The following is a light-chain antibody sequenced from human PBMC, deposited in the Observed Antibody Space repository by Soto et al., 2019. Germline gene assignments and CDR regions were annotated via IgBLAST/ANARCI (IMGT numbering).Light chain of an antibody. Sequence: EKVMTQSPATLSASPGETVTLSCRASQTVYNNLAWYQQKPGQAPRLLIFDASTRATGLPARFSGSGSGTEFTLTISSLQSEDFAVYYCQQYNIWPPKFIFGQGTRLEIK. CDR3: QQYNIWPPKFI. CDR1: QTVYNN. J-gene: IGKJ5*01. CDR2: DAS. V-gene: IGKV3-15*01.